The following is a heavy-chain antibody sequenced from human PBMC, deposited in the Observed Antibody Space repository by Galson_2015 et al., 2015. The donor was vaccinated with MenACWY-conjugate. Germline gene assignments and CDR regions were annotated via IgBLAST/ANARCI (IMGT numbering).Heavy chain of an antibody. J-gene: IGHJ5*02. CDR3: ARTAGSVPP. D-gene: IGHD6-13*01. Sequence: SMRIACAASGFTFSSFRMNWVRQAPGKGLEWVSSISATSATIYYADSAKGRFTISRDNAKNSLYLQMSSLRAEDSAVYYCARTAGSVPPWGLGTLVTVSS. CDR1: GFTFSSFR. V-gene: IGHV3-21*01. CDR2: ISATSATI.